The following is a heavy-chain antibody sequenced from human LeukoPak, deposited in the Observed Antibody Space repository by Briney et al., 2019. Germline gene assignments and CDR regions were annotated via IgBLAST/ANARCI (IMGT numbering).Heavy chain of an antibody. J-gene: IGHJ4*02. V-gene: IGHV1-2*02. CDR3: ARERTTGSRRWYFDY. CDR2: INPNSGGT. D-gene: IGHD2/OR15-2a*01. CDR1: GYTFTGYY. Sequence: ASVKVSCKASGYTFTGYYMHWVRQAPGQGLEWMGWINPNSGGTNYAQKFQGRVTMTRDTSISTAYMELSRLRSDDTAAYYCARERTTGSRRWYFDYWGQGTLVTVSS.